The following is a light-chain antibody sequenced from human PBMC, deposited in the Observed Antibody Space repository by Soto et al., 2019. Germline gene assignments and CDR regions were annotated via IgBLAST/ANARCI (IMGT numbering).Light chain of an antibody. Sequence: DSQLTQYPSTLSASVGERVTITCRASQSPNNWMAWYQQKSGKAPKLLIYAASSLQSGVPSRFSGSGSGTDFTLTISSLQPEDFATYYCQQANSFPYTFGQGTKLEIK. CDR2: AAS. J-gene: IGKJ2*01. CDR1: QSPNNW. CDR3: QQANSFPYT. V-gene: IGKV1-12*01.